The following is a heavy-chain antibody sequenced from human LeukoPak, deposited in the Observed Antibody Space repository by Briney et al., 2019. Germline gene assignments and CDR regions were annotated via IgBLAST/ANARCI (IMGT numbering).Heavy chain of an antibody. Sequence: ASVKVSCKASGYTFTDCYMHWVRQAPGQGFEWMGWINPNDGDTNYAQKFQGRVTMTRDTSISTAHMEVSRLRSDDTAVYYCARANFLYCSSTTCLFDYWGQGTQVTVSS. CDR3: ARANFLYCSSTTCLFDY. J-gene: IGHJ4*02. D-gene: IGHD2-2*01. V-gene: IGHV1-2*02. CDR1: GYTFTDCY. CDR2: INPNDGDT.